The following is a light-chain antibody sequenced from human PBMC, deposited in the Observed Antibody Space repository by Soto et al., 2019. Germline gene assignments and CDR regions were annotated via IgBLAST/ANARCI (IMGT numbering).Light chain of an antibody. CDR2: EVS. J-gene: IGLJ1*01. Sequence: QSVLTQPASVSGAPGQSITISCTGTSSDVGGYNYVAWYQQHPGKAPKLMIYEVSNRPSGVSNCFSGSKSGNTASLTISGLQAEDEADYYCSSYTSSSTYVSGTGTKV. V-gene: IGLV2-14*01. CDR1: SSDVGGYNY. CDR3: SSYTSSSTYV.